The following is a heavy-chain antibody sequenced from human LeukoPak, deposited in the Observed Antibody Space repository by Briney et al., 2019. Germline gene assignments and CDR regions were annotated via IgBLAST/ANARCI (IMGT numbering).Heavy chain of an antibody. J-gene: IGHJ3*02. CDR2: VNPSDGTT. CDR1: GYAFTNYY. D-gene: IGHD2-21*02. V-gene: IGHV1-46*01. Sequence: ASVKVSCKTSGYAFTNYYVHWVRQAPGQGLEWVGTVNPSDGTTIYAQRFQGRVTLTRDTSTSTVYMDLNSLRSDDTAVFYCARDFLSGDWTWDIWGQGTMVTVSS. CDR3: ARDFLSGDWTWDI.